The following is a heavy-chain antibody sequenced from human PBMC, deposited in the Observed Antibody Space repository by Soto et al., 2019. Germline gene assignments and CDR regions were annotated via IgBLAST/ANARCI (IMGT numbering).Heavy chain of an antibody. CDR1: GVTFSSYG. D-gene: IGHD5-12*01. Sequence: VLLVESGGGVVQPGRSLRLSCAASGVTFSSYGIHWARQAPGKGLEWVAVISYDGSNKYYADSVKGRFTISRDNSKNTLYLQMNSLRAEDTAVYYCAKDRATALDYWGQGTLVTVSS. CDR3: AKDRATALDY. CDR2: ISYDGSNK. V-gene: IGHV3-30*18. J-gene: IGHJ4*02.